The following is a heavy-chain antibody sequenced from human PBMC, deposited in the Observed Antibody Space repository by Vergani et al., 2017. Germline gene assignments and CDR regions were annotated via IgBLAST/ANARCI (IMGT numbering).Heavy chain of an antibody. CDR1: GYTFTSYG. CDR2: IIPIFGTA. D-gene: IGHD3-22*01. V-gene: IGHV1-69*13. CDR3: ASGYYDSSGYGSYYYYYMDV. J-gene: IGHJ6*03. Sequence: QVQLVQSGAEVKKPGASVKVSCKASGYTFTSYGISWVRQAPGQGLEWMGGIIPIFGTANYAQKFQGRVTITADESTSTAYMELSSLRSEDTAVYYCASGYYDSSGYGSYYYYYMDVWGKGTTVTVSS.